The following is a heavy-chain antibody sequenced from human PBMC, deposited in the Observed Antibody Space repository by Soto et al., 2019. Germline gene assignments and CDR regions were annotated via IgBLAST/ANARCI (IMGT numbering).Heavy chain of an antibody. J-gene: IGHJ4*02. Sequence: SETLSLTCTVSGGSMRSGAFYWSWVRQHPGKGLEWIGYIYYSGSTYYNPSLKSRVTISVDTSKNQFSLKLSSVTAADTAVYYCASGQQLAIFDYWGQGTLVTVSS. D-gene: IGHD6-13*01. V-gene: IGHV4-30-4*08. CDR3: ASGQQLAIFDY. CDR1: GGSMRSGAFY. CDR2: IYYSGST.